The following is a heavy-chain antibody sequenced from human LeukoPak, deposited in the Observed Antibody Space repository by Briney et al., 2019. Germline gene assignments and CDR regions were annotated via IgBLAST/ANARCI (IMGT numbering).Heavy chain of an antibody. D-gene: IGHD6-19*01. CDR3: ARTYSSGWYEGFDY. V-gene: IGHV3-64*01. CDR1: GFTFSSYA. Sequence: GGSLRLSCAASGFTFSSYAMHWVRQAPGKGLEYVSAISSNGGSTYYANSVKGRFTFSRDNSKNTLYLQMGSLRAEDMAVYYCARTYSSGWYEGFDYWGQGTLVTVSS. J-gene: IGHJ4*02. CDR2: ISSNGGST.